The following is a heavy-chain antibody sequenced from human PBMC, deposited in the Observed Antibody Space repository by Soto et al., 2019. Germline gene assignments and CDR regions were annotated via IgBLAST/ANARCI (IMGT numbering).Heavy chain of an antibody. V-gene: IGHV1-18*01. CDR2: ISAYNGNT. Sequence: ASVKVSCKASGYTFTSYGISWVRQAPGQGLEWMGWISAYNGNTNYAQKLQGRVNMNTDTSTSTAYLELRSLRSDDTAVYYCALGTGEMGEVDPWGQGTLVTVSS. J-gene: IGHJ5*02. CDR1: GYTFTSYG. CDR3: ALGTGEMGEVDP. D-gene: IGHD7-27*01.